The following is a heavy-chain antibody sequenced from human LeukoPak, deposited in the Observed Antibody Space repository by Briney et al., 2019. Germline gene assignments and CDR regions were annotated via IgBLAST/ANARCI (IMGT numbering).Heavy chain of an antibody. CDR3: ARHGCTTCPSRV. D-gene: IGHD2-2*01. J-gene: IGHJ3*01. CDR1: GGSISSGGYY. Sequence: KSSQTLSLTCTVSGGSISSGGYYWSWIRQHPGKGLEWIGYIYYSGSTYYNPSLKSRVTISVDTSKNQFSLKLSSVTAADTAVYYCARHGCTTCPSRVWGQGTMVTVSS. V-gene: IGHV4-31*03. CDR2: IYYSGST.